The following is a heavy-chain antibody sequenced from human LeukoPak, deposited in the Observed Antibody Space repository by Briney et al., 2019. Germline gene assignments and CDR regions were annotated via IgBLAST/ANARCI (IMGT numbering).Heavy chain of an antibody. V-gene: IGHV4-34*01. CDR3: AKDGQSGFSFDP. D-gene: IGHD3-3*01. CDR1: GGSLNGHY. Sequence: SETLSLTCAVYGGSLNGHYWSWIRQPPGKGLEWIGEGSESGGTKFNPSLKSRVTISADTSKNQFSLKVKSVTAADTAVYYCAKDGQSGFSFDPWGQGTLVTVSS. CDR2: GSESGGT. J-gene: IGHJ5*02.